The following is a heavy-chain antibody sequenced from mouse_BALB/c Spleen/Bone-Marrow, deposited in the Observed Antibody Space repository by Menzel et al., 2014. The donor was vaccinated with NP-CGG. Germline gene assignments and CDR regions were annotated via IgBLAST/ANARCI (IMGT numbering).Heavy chain of an antibody. V-gene: IGHV14-3*02. CDR3: AMYYYGSSLFAY. J-gene: IGHJ3*01. CDR2: IDPANGNT. CDR1: GFNIKDTY. D-gene: IGHD1-1*01. Sequence: EVQLQQSGAELVKPGASVKLSCTASGFNIKDTYMHWVKQRPEQGLEWIGRIDPANGNTKYDPKFQGKATITADTSSNTAYLQISSLTSEDTAVYYGAMYYYGSSLFAYWGQGTLVTVSA.